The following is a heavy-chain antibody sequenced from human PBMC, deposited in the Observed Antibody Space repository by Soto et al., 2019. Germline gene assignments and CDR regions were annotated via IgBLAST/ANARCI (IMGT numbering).Heavy chain of an antibody. D-gene: IGHD6-13*01. CDR2: ISGSGSST. CDR1: SYG. J-gene: IGHJ4*02. CDR3: AKDPLYSSSWIYYCFDY. Sequence: SYGISFERKKPGKGLEWVSAISGSGSSTYYADSVKGRFTISRDNSKNTLYLQMNSLRAEDTAVYYCAKDPLYSSSWIYYCFDYWGQGTLVTVSS. V-gene: IGHV3-23*01.